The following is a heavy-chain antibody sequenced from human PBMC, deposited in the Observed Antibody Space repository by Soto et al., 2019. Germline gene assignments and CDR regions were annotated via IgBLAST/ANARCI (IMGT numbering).Heavy chain of an antibody. CDR2: ISGSGGST. D-gene: IGHD1-26*01. V-gene: IGHV3-23*01. J-gene: IGHJ4*02. CDR1: GFTFSSYA. CDR3: AKDRMRVGGYFDY. Sequence: PGGSLRLSCAASGFTFSSYAMSWVRQAPGKGLEWVSAISGSGGSTYYADSVEGRFTISRDNSKNTLYLQMNSLRAEDTAVYYCAKDRMRVGGYFDYWGQGTLVTVSS.